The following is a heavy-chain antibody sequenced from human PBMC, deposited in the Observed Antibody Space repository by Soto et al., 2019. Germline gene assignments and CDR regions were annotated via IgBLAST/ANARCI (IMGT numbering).Heavy chain of an antibody. Sequence: QVQLQQSAAALLKPSETLSLTCAVYGESFSGYIWTWIRQTPGKGLQWIGQINHSGSAYYNPSLKRRVTTSVLTSNSQFSLALSSVTAADTAVYYCARGLITGSHYSGGWYYFDSWGQGTQVTVSS. D-gene: IGHD6-19*01. CDR1: GESFSGYI. CDR2: INHSGSA. J-gene: IGHJ4*02. V-gene: IGHV4-34*01. CDR3: ARGLITGSHYSGGWYYFDS.